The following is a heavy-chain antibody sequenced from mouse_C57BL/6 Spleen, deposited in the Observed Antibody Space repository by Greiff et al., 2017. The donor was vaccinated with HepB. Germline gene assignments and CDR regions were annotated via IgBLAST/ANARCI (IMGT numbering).Heavy chain of an antibody. CDR2: IDPSDSYT. CDR1: GYTFTSYW. D-gene: IGHD1-1*01. Sequence: QVQLQQPGAELVKPGASVKLSCKASGYTFTSYWMQWVKQRPGQGLEWIGEIDPSDSYTNYNQKFKGKATVTVDTSSSTAYMQLNSLTSEDSAVYYCASSESSHLGFDVWGTGTTVTVSS. J-gene: IGHJ1*03. V-gene: IGHV1-50*01. CDR3: ASSESSHLGFDV.